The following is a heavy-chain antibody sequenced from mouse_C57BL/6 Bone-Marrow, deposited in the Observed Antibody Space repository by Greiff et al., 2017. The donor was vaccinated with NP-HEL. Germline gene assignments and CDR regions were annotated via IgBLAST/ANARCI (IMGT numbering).Heavy chain of an antibody. CDR2: IYPRSGNT. CDR1: GYTFTSYG. Sequence: QVQLQQSGAELARPGASVKLSCKASGYTFTSYGISWVKQRTGQGLEWIGEIYPRSGNTYYNEKFKGKATLTADKSSSTAYMELRSLTSEDSAVYFCASWAYYSIHWYFDVWGTGTTITVSS. CDR3: ASWAYYSIHWYFDV. J-gene: IGHJ1*03. D-gene: IGHD2-5*01. V-gene: IGHV1-81*01.